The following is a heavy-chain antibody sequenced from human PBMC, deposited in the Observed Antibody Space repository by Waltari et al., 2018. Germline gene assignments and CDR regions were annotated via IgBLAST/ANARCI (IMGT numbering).Heavy chain of an antibody. J-gene: IGHJ4*02. V-gene: IGHV3-48*04. CDR3: ARDYYGSGSPSYFDY. CDR2: ISSSSSTI. D-gene: IGHD3-10*01. CDR1: GFTFSSYS. Sequence: EVQLVESGGGLVQPGGSLRLSCAASGFTFSSYSMNWVRPAPGKGLEWVSYISSSSSTIYYADSVKGRFTISRDNAKNSLYLQMNSLRAEDTAVYYCARDYYGSGSPSYFDYWGQGTLVTVSS.